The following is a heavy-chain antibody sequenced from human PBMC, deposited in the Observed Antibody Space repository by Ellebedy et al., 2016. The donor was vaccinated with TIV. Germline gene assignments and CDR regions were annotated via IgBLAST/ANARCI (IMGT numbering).Heavy chain of an antibody. V-gene: IGHV3-23*01. CDR3: ARGQLGTTSSIDN. D-gene: IGHD2-2*01. CDR2: ISGSGGST. Sequence: GGSLRLSXAVSGFTFNSYAMSWVRQAPGKGLEWVSAISGSGGSTYYADSVKGRFTISRDNSKNTLYLQMNSLRAEDTAVYFCARGQLGTTSSIDNWGQGTLVTVSS. CDR1: GFTFNSYA. J-gene: IGHJ4*02.